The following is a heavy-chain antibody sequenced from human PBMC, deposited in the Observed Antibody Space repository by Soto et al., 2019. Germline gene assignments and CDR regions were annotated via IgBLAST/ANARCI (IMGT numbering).Heavy chain of an antibody. CDR3: VRVGYAYGNDP. CDR1: GFTFSDYY. V-gene: IGHV3-11*01. J-gene: IGHJ5*02. D-gene: IGHD3-10*01. CDR2: ISPSGGTI. Sequence: QVQLVESGGGLVKPGGSLRLSCAASGFTFSDYYMSWIRQAPGKGLEWVSYISPSGGTIYYADSVKGRFTLSRDNAKKSLYLQMNRLRAEDTAVYHCVRVGYAYGNDPWGQGTLVAVSS.